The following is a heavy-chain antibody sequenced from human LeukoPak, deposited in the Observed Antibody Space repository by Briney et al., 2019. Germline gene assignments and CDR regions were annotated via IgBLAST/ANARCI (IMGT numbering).Heavy chain of an antibody. V-gene: IGHV3-23*01. D-gene: IGHD5-24*01. J-gene: IGHJ4*02. CDR3: AKDRNAWPTNFDY. CDR1: GIPFSNYS. CDR2: ISSSGGTT. Sequence: GSLRLSCAASGIPFSNYSVKWVRQAPGKGLELVSAISSSGGTTYYADSVKGRFSISRDNSKNTLYLRMNSLRAEDTAIYYCAKDRNAWPTNFDYWGQGTLLTVSA.